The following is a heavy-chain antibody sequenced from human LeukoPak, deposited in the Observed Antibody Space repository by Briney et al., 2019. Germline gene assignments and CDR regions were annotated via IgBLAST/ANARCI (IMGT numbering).Heavy chain of an antibody. CDR1: GGSFSGYY. CDR2: INHSGST. D-gene: IGHD3-10*01. J-gene: IGHJ4*02. V-gene: IGHV4-34*01. CDR3: ARGQGFGELYYFDY. Sequence: SETLSLTCAVYGGSFSGYYWSWIRQPPGKGLEWIGEINHSGSTNYNPSLKSRVTISVDTSKNQFSLKLSSVTAADTAVYYCARGQGFGELYYFDYWGQGTLVTVSS.